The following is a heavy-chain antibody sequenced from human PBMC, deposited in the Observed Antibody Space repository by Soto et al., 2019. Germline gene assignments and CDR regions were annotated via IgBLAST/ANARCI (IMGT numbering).Heavy chain of an antibody. CDR1: GFTFSGSA. Sequence: PGGSLRLSCAASGFTFSGSAMHWVRQASGKGLERVGRIRSKANSYATAYAASVKGRFTISRDDSKNTAYLQMNSLKTEDTAVYYCTSIRFLEWPYYDRARDYGMDVWGQGTMVTVSS. V-gene: IGHV3-73*01. CDR2: IRSKANSYAT. J-gene: IGHJ6*02. D-gene: IGHD3-3*01. CDR3: TSIRFLEWPYYDRARDYGMDV.